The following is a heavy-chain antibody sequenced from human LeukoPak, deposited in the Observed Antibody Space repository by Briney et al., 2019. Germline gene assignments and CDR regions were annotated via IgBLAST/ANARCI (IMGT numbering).Heavy chain of an antibody. Sequence: PGGSLKLSCATSGFTLNNYNMNWVRQAPGRALEWVSSITSSGTYIFYADSVKGRFTISRDNAKNSLYLQMNSLRAEDTAVYYCAREERNWNYAISDYWGQGTLVTVSS. J-gene: IGHJ4*02. CDR3: AREERNWNYAISDY. V-gene: IGHV3-21*01. CDR1: GFTLNNYN. CDR2: ITSSGTYI. D-gene: IGHD1-7*01.